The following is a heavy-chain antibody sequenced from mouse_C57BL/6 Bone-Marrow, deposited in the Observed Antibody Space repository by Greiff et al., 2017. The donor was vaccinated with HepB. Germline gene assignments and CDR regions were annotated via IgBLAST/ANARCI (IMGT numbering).Heavy chain of an antibody. CDR3: ARTFITTVVSPSMDY. J-gene: IGHJ4*01. CDR1: GYTFTSYW. CDR2: IDPSDSET. V-gene: IGHV1-52*01. Sequence: VQLQESGAELVRPGSSVKLSCKASGYTFTSYWMHWVKQRPIQGLEWIGNIDPSDSETHYNQKFKDKATLTVDKSSSTAYMQLSSLTSEDSAVYYCARTFITTVVSPSMDYWGQGTSVTVSS. D-gene: IGHD1-1*01.